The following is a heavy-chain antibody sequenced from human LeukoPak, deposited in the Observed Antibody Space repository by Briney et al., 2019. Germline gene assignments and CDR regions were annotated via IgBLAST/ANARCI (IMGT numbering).Heavy chain of an antibody. CDR1: GYALTELS. J-gene: IGHJ4*02. V-gene: IGHV1-3*01. CDR3: ARGSTSDWPLDH. Sequence: ASVKVSCKVSGYALTELSMHWVRQAPGKGLEWMGWIDAGNGDTRYSQKFQGRVTITRDTSASTAYIELRSLRSEDTAMYYCARGSTSDWPLDHWGQETLVTISS. CDR2: IDAGNGDT. D-gene: IGHD2-2*01.